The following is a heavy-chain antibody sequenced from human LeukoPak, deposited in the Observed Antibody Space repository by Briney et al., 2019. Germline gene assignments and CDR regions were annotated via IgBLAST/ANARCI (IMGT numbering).Heavy chain of an antibody. V-gene: IGHV4-59*08. CDR3: ARHVGGRWYYYGSGST. Sequence: SKTLSLTSTVSGGSISSYYWSWIRQPPGKGLEWIGYIYYSGSTNYNPSLKSRVTISVDTSKNQFSLKLSSVTAADTAVYYCARHVGGRWYYYGSGSTWGQGTLVTVSS. CDR1: GGSISSYY. D-gene: IGHD3-10*01. CDR2: IYYSGST. J-gene: IGHJ5*02.